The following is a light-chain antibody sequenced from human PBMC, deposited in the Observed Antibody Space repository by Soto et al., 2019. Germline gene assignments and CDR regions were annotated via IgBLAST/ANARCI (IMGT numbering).Light chain of an antibody. Sequence: EIVLTQSPGTLSLSPGERATLSCRASETVRNNYLAWYQQKPGQAPRLLVDDASSRADGIPDRFSGSGSGTAFTLTISRLEPEDFAVYYCQQCATSPRTFGQGTKVEIK. CDR2: DAS. CDR3: QQCATSPRT. V-gene: IGKV3-20*01. J-gene: IGKJ1*01. CDR1: ETVRNNY.